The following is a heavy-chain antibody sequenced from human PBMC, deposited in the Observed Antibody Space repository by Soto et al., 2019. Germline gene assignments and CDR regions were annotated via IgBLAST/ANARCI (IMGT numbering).Heavy chain of an antibody. D-gene: IGHD6-13*01. Sequence: QVQLVQSGAEVKRPGASVKVSCKASGYTFTSYYMNWVRQAPGQGLEWMGIINPSGGSTNYAQKFQGRVTVTRDTSTSTVYMELSSLRSEDTAVYYCARHLAAGDYWGQGTLVTVSS. J-gene: IGHJ4*02. V-gene: IGHV1-46*03. CDR1: GYTFTSYY. CDR3: ARHLAAGDY. CDR2: INPSGGST.